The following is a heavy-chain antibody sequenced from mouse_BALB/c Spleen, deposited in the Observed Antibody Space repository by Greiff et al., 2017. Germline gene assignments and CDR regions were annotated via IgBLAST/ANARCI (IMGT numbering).Heavy chain of an antibody. CDR1: GFTFSSFG. Sequence: EVKVVESGGGLVQPGGSRKLSCAASGFTFSSFGMHWVRQAPEKGLEWVAYISSGSSTIYYADTVKGRFTISRDNPKNTLFLQMTSLRSEDTAMYYCARSDYRYHYAMDYWGQGTSVTVSS. D-gene: IGHD2-14*01. J-gene: IGHJ4*01. CDR2: ISSGSSTI. V-gene: IGHV5-17*02. CDR3: ARSDYRYHYAMDY.